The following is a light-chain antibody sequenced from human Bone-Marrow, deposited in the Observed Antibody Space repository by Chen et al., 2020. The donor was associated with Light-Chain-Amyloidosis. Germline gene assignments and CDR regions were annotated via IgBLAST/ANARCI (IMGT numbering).Light chain of an antibody. V-gene: IGLV2-14*01. J-gene: IGLJ2*01. CDR1: SSDVGGYNY. CDR2: YVS. Sequence: QSALTQPDSASGSPGQSITISCTGTSSDVGGYNYVSWYQQHPGKAPKLMIYYVSNRPSGVSNRFSGSKSGNTDSLTISGLLAEDVSDYYCSSTRSSSTSYVVFGGGTKLTVL. CDR3: SSTRSSSTSYVV.